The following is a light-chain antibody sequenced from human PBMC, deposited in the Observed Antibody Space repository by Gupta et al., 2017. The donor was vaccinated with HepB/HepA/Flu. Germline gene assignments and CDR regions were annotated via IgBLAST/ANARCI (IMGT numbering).Light chain of an antibody. J-gene: IGKJ2*01. CDR2: AAS. Sequence: STLSASVGDRVTITCRASQSIRNYLYWYQQKPGKAPELLIYAASTLQSGVPSRFSGSGSGTDFTLTISRLQAEDSARYYCQRSDSKPYTFGQGTKVEIK. CDR1: QSIRNY. V-gene: IGKV1-39*01. CDR3: QRSDSKPYT.